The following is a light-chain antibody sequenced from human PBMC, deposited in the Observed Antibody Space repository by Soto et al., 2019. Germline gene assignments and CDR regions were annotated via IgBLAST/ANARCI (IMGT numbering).Light chain of an antibody. CDR2: WAS. CDR3: QQYYSIPRT. J-gene: IGKJ4*01. CDR1: QSALYSSNNKNY. Sequence: DIVMTQSPDSLAVSLGERATINCKSSQSALYSSNNKNYLAWYQQKPGQPPKLLIYWASTRESGVPERFSGSGSGTDFTLTISSLQAEDVAVYYCQQYYSIPRTFGGGTKVEIK. V-gene: IGKV4-1*01.